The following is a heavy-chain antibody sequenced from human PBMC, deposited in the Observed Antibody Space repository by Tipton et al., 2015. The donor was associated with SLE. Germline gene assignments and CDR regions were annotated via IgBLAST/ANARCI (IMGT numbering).Heavy chain of an antibody. D-gene: IGHD4-17*01. CDR3: ARIRPGHGDPFDF. J-gene: IGHJ4*02. Sequence: TLSLTCTVSGGSISSHYWTWIRQPPGKGMEWVWYIYYSGSTHYNPSLEGRVTVSVDTSQNQVSLKLTSVTAADTAVYYCARIRPGHGDPFDFWGQGTLVTVSS. CDR2: IYYSGST. CDR1: GGSISSHY. V-gene: IGHV4-59*11.